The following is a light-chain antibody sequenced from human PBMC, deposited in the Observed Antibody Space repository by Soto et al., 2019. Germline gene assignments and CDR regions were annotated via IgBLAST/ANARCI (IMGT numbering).Light chain of an antibody. CDR3: QQRSNWPRRT. J-gene: IGKJ5*01. V-gene: IGKV3-11*01. CDR1: QSVSSY. Sequence: EIVLTQSPATLSLSPGERATLYCRASQSVSSYLAWYQQKPGQAPRLLIYDASNRATGIPARFSGSGSGTDFTLTISSLEPEDFAVYYCQQRSNWPRRTFGQGTRLEIK. CDR2: DAS.